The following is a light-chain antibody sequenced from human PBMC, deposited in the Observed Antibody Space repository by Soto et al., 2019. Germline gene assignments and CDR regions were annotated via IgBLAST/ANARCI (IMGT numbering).Light chain of an antibody. CDR1: SSDVGGYNY. CDR3: NSYTSKSTGV. V-gene: IGLV2-14*01. J-gene: IGLJ1*01. Sequence: QSALTQPASVSGSPGQSITISCTGTSSDVGGYNYVSWYQQHPGKAPKLINYEVSNRPSGVSNRFSGSKSGNTASLTISGLQAEDEAEYYCNSYTSKSTGVFGTGTKLTVL. CDR2: EVS.